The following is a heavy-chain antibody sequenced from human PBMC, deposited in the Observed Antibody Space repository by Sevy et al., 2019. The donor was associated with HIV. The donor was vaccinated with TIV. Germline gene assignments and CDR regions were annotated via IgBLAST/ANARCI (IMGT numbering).Heavy chain of an antibody. CDR3: ANKRGYSHGPFDY. CDR2: IHYTGGT. CDR1: GGSLSSSDSY. V-gene: IGHV4-30-4*01. J-gene: IGHJ4*02. D-gene: IGHD5-12*01. Sequence: QLPETLSLTCTVSGGSLSSSDSYWSWIRQPPGKGLEWLGYIHYTGGTYYNPFLKSRVAMSVDTSEEQFSLRLSFLTAADTALYYCANKRGYSHGPFDYWGQGILVTVSS.